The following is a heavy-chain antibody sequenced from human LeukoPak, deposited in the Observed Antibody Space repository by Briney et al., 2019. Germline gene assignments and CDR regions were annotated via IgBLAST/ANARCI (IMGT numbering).Heavy chain of an antibody. V-gene: IGHV3-21*01. J-gene: IGHJ4*02. CDR1: GFTFSSYS. D-gene: IGHD4-11*01. CDR2: ISSSSSYI. Sequence: GGSLRLSCAASGFTFSSYSMNWVRQAPGKGLEWVSSISSSSSYIYYADSVKGRFTISRDNAENTLYLQMNSLRAEDTAVYYCAKILPDTVTADYWGQGTLVTVSS. CDR3: AKILPDTVTADY.